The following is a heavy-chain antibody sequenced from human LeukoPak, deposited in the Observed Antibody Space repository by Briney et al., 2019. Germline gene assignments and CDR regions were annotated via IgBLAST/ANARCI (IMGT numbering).Heavy chain of an antibody. J-gene: IGHJ4*02. V-gene: IGHV3-23*01. CDR1: GFTFSSYA. CDR2: ISGSGGST. Sequence: GGSLRLSCAASGFTFSSYAMSWVRQAPGKGLEWVSAISGSGGSTYYADSVKGRFTISRDNSKNTLYLQMNSLRAEDTAVYYCAKDGVYCSSTSCYGATLDWGQGTLVTVSS. CDR3: AKDGVYCSSTSCYGATLD. D-gene: IGHD2-2*01.